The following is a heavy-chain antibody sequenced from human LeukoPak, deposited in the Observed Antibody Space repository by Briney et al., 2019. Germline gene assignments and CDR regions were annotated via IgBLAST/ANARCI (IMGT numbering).Heavy chain of an antibody. CDR2: IIPIFGTA. Sequence: SVKVSCKASGYTFSSYGISWVRQAPGQGLEWMGGIIPIFGTANYAQKFQGRVTITADESTSTAYMELSSLRSEDTAVYYCAASRGYSSTAFDYWGQGTLVTVSS. CDR1: GYTFSSYG. V-gene: IGHV1-69*13. CDR3: AASRGYSSTAFDY. J-gene: IGHJ4*02. D-gene: IGHD3-3*01.